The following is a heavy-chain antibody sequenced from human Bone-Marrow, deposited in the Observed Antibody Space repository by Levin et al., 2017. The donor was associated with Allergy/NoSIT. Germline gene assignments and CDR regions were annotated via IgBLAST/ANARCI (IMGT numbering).Heavy chain of an antibody. CDR3: ARRGVGAAGSRGYYFDY. CDR2: IKQDGSEK. V-gene: IGHV3-7*01. D-gene: IGHD6-13*01. CDR1: GFTFSSYW. J-gene: IGHJ4*02. Sequence: GESLKISCAASGFTFSSYWMSWVRQAPGKGLEWVANIKQDGSEKYYVDSVKGRFTISRDNAKNSLYLQMNSLRAEDTAVYYCARRGVGAAGSRGYYFDYWGQGTLVTVSS.